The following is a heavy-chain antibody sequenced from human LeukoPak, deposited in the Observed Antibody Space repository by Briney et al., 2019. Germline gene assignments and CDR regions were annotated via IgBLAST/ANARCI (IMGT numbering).Heavy chain of an antibody. Sequence: PRASVKVSCKASGYTFTSYYMHWVRQAPGQGLEWMGIINPSGGSTSYAQKFQGRVTMTRDTSTSTVYMELSSLRSEDTAVYYCARDDPQDSTADAFDIRGQGTMVTVSS. CDR2: INPSGGST. CDR1: GYTFTSYY. J-gene: IGHJ3*02. D-gene: IGHD2-15*01. V-gene: IGHV1-46*01. CDR3: ARDDPQDSTADAFDI.